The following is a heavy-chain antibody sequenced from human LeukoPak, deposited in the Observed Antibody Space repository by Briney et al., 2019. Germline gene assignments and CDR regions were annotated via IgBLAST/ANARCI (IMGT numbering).Heavy chain of an antibody. CDR2: IGSSSYTI. CDR3: ARSGYSYGPTFDY. D-gene: IGHD5-18*01. Sequence: GGSLRLSCAASGFTFSSYSMNWGRQAPGKGLEWVSYIGSSSYTIYYADSVKGRFTISRDNARNSLYLQMNSLRDEDTAVYYCARSGYSYGPTFDYWGQGTLVTVSS. V-gene: IGHV3-48*02. CDR1: GFTFSSYS. J-gene: IGHJ4*02.